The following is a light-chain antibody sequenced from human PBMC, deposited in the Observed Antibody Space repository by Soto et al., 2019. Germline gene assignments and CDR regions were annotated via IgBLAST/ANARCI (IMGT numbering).Light chain of an antibody. CDR1: QSISSY. V-gene: IGKV1-39*01. CDR3: QESYNAPWT. Sequence: DIQMTQSPSALSASVGDRVTITCRASQSISSYLNWYQQKPGKAPKLLVYAASSLQSGVPSRFSSSGSGTDFTLTVSSLHPEDFATYYCQESYNAPWTFGPGNKVEI. J-gene: IGKJ1*01. CDR2: AAS.